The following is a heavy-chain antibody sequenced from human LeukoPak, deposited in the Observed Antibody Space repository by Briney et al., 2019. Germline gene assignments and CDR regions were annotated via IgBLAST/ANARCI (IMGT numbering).Heavy chain of an antibody. V-gene: IGHV3-53*01. CDR3: ASSVYSGSPTKSFDY. Sequence: GGSLRLSCAASGFTFSSQYMNWVRQAPGKGLEWVSVIHSGGVTYYAASVRGRFTISRDNSKNILYLQMDSLTADDTAIYYCASSVYSGSPTKSFDYWGRGTLITVSS. J-gene: IGHJ4*02. D-gene: IGHD2-21*01. CDR2: IHSGGVT. CDR1: GFTFSSQY.